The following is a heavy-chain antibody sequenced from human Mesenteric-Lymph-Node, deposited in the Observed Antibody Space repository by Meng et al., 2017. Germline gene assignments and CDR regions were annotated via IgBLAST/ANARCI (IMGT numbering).Heavy chain of an antibody. CDR3: ARDSLVRRYFDY. CDR2: IYYSGST. D-gene: IGHD6-6*01. CDR1: GGSVSSGSDY. J-gene: IGHJ4*02. V-gene: IGHV4-61*01. Sequence: SETLSLTCTVSGGSVSSGSDYWSWIRPPPGKGLEWIGYIYYSGSTNYNPALKSRVTISVDTSKNQFSLKLSSVTAADTAVYYCARDSLVRRYFDYWGQGTMVTVSS.